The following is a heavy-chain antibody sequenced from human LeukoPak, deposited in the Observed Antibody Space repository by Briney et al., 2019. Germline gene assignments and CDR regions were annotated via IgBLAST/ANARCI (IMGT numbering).Heavy chain of an antibody. CDR2: ISAYNGNT. CDR3: ARDYCTNGVCYSADIDY. D-gene: IGHD2-8*01. CDR1: GYTFTSYG. Sequence: GASVKVSRKASGYTFTSYGISLVRQAPGQGLEWMGWISAYNGNTNYAQKLQGRVTMTTDTSTSTAYMELRSLRSDDTAVYYCARDYCTNGVCYSADIDYWAQGTLVPLSS. V-gene: IGHV1-18*01. J-gene: IGHJ4*02.